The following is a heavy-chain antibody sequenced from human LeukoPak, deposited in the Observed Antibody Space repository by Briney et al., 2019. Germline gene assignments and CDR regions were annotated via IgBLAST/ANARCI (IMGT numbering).Heavy chain of an antibody. J-gene: IGHJ4*02. D-gene: IGHD3-10*01. V-gene: IGHV1-3*01. CDR2: INAGDSNT. Sequence: ASVKVSCKASGYTFTSYAMHWVRQAPGQRLEWMGWINAGDSNTKYSQKFQGRVTITRDTSASTAYMELSSLRSEDTAVYYCARVRFLLWFGDYWGQGTLVTVSS. CDR3: ARVRFLLWFGDY. CDR1: GYTFTSYA.